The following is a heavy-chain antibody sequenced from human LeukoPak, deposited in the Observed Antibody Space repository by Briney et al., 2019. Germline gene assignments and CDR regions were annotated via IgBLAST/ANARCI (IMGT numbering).Heavy chain of an antibody. CDR1: GFSFISYG. Sequence: PGGSLRLSCAASGFSFISYGMHWVRQAPGKGLEWVGVISDDGRNKKYADSVKGRFTISRDNSKDTLYLQMNSLRDEDTAVYYCARGGYSFDYLGQGTLVTASS. D-gene: IGHD5-12*01. J-gene: IGHJ4*02. CDR3: ARGGYSFDY. CDR2: ISDDGRNK. V-gene: IGHV3-30*03.